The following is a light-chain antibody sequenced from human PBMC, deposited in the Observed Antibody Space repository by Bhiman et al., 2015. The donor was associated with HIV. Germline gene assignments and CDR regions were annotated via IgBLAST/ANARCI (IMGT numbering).Light chain of an antibody. V-gene: IGLV2-14*02. CDR2: EVT. J-gene: IGLJ2*01. Sequence: QSALTQPASVSGSPGQSITISCTGTSSDVGTYNLVSWYQQYPGKAPKLMIFEVTKRPSGISNRFSGSKSGNTASLTISGLQAEDEADYYCSSYTRSTTLRVFGGGTKLTVL. CDR3: SSYTRSTTLRV. CDR1: SSDVGTYNL.